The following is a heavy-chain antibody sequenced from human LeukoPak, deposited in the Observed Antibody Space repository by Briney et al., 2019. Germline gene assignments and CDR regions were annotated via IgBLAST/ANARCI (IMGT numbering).Heavy chain of an antibody. D-gene: IGHD2-8*01. CDR3: ARGAGYCTNGVCLNYFDY. V-gene: IGHV3-7*01. Sequence: GGSLGLSCAASGFTFSSYWMSWVRQAPGKGLEWVANIKQDGSEKYYVDSVKGRFTISRDNAKNSLYLQMNSLRAEDTAVYYCARGAGYCTNGVCLNYFDYWGQGTLVTVSS. J-gene: IGHJ4*02. CDR2: IKQDGSEK. CDR1: GFTFSSYW.